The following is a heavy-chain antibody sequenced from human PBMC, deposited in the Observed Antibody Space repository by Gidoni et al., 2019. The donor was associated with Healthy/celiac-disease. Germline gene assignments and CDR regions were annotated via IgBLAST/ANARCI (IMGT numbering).Heavy chain of an antibody. Sequence: EVQLVESGGGLVQPGRSLRLSCADSGFTIAGYAMHWVRPAPGKGLEWVSGISWNSGSIDYADSVKGRFTISRDNAKNSLYLQMNSLRAEDTALYYCAKEWSGAYYYYGMDVWGQGTTVTVSS. CDR1: GFTIAGYA. D-gene: IGHD3-3*01. J-gene: IGHJ6*02. V-gene: IGHV3-9*01. CDR3: AKEWSGAYYYYGMDV. CDR2: ISWNSGSI.